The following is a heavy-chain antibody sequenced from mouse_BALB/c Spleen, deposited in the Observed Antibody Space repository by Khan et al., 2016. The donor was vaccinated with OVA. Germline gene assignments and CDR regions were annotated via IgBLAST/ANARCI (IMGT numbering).Heavy chain of an antibody. J-gene: IGHJ3*01. CDR2: INPSNGYT. CDR1: GYTFTTYT. CDR3: AREGAYYRSDGWFSY. D-gene: IGHD2-14*01. Sequence: VQLQESGAELARPGASVKMSCKASGYTFTTYTMHWVKQRPGQGLEWIGYINPSNGYTNYNQKFKDKSTLTADKSSSTAYMQLSSLTSDYSAVXHCAREGAYYRSDGWFSYWGQGTLVTVSA. V-gene: IGHV1-4*01.